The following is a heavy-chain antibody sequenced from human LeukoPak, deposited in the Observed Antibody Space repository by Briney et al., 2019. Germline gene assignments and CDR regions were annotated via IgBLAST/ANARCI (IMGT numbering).Heavy chain of an antibody. CDR1: GFTFSNAW. Sequence: GGSLRLSCAASGFTFSNAWMSWVRQAPGKGLEWVGRIKSRTDGGTTDYAAPVKGRFTISRDDSKNTLYLQMNSLKTEDTAVYYCTTDSGWRRFDYWGQGTLVTVSS. D-gene: IGHD6-19*01. J-gene: IGHJ4*02. CDR3: TTDSGWRRFDY. CDR2: IKSRTDGGTT. V-gene: IGHV3-15*01.